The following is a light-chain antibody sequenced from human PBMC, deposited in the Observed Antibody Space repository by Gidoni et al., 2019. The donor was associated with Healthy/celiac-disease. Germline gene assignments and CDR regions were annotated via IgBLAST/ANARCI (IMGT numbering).Light chain of an antibody. CDR3: QQYNNWPRT. V-gene: IGKV3-15*01. J-gene: IGKJ1*01. CDR2: GAS. Sequence: EIVITQSPATLSVSPGERATPSCRASQSVSSNLAWYQQKPGQAPRLLIYGASTRATGIPARFSGSGSGKEFTLTISSLQSEDFAVYYCQQYNNWPRTFGQGTKVEIK. CDR1: QSVSSN.